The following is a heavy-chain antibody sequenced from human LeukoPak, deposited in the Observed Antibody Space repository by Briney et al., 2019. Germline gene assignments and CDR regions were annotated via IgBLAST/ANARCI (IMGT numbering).Heavy chain of an antibody. D-gene: IGHD5-18*01. Sequence: GGSLRLSCAASGFTFSSYTMNWVRQAPGKGLEWVSSISSYSNYMYYADSVKGRFTISRDNARNSLYLQMNGLRADDTAVYYCARSGRGYCYGHPEGYWGQGTLVTVSS. CDR1: GFTFSSYT. CDR2: ISSYSNYM. V-gene: IGHV3-21*01. CDR3: ARSGRGYCYGHPEGY. J-gene: IGHJ4*02.